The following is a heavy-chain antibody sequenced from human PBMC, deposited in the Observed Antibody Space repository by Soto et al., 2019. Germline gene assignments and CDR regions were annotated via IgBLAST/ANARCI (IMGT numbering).Heavy chain of an antibody. CDR3: ARSSLLAANRKGFDY. CDR1: VYTFTSYA. D-gene: IGHD3-16*02. V-gene: IGHV1-3*01. CDR2: INAGNGNT. J-gene: IGHJ4*02. Sequence: ASVKVSCKASVYTFTSYAMHWVRQAPGQRLEWMGWINAGNGNTKYSQKFQGRVTITRDTSASTAYMELSSLRSEDTAVYYCARSSLLAANRKGFDYWGQGTLVTVSS.